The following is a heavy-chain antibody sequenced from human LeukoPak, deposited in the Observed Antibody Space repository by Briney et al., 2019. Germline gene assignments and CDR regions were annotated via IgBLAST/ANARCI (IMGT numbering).Heavy chain of an antibody. V-gene: IGHV3-23*01. CDR2: ITGNGIST. CDR1: GFTFRNYA. CDR3: AKVTGGDMITYGGLDY. Sequence: GGSLRLSCAASGFTFRNYAMTRVRQAPGKGLEWVSAITGNGISTYYADSVKGRFTISRDNPKNTLYLQMHSLRAEDTAIYYCAKVTGGDMITYGGLDYWGQGTLVTVSS. D-gene: IGHD3-16*01. J-gene: IGHJ4*02.